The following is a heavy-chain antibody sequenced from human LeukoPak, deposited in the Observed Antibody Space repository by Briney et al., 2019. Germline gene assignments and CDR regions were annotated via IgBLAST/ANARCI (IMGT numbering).Heavy chain of an antibody. Sequence: ASVKVSCKASGYTFTSYGTSWVRQAPGQGLEWMGWISAYNGNTNYAQKLQGRVTMTTDTSTSTAYMELRSLRSDDTAVYYCASGNILTGYPQFDYWGQGTLVTVSS. CDR1: GYTFTSYG. CDR3: ASGNILTGYPQFDY. J-gene: IGHJ4*02. D-gene: IGHD3-9*01. V-gene: IGHV1-18*01. CDR2: ISAYNGNT.